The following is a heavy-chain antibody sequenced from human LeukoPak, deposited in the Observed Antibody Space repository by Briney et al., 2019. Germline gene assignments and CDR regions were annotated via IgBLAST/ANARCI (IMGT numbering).Heavy chain of an antibody. CDR2: ITSSSIDI. Sequence: GGSLRLSCAASGFSFSIYAMNWVRQAPGKGLDWVSSITSSSIDIYYADSVKGRFTISRDNAKNSLYLQMNSLRAEDTAVYYCARASYCGGDCYRGYFDLWGRGTLVTVSS. V-gene: IGHV3-21*01. D-gene: IGHD2-21*02. CDR1: GFSFSIYA. CDR3: ARASYCGGDCYRGYFDL. J-gene: IGHJ2*01.